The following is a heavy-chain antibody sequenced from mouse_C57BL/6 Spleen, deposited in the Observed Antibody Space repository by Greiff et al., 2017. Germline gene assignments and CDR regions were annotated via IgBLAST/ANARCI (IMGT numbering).Heavy chain of an antibody. J-gene: IGHJ1*03. Sequence: EVQRVESGPELVKPGASVKIPCKASGYTFTDYNMDWVKQSHGKSLEWIGDINPNNGGTIYNQKFKGKATLTVDKSSSTAYMELRSLTSEDTAVYYCARRGGNWYFDVWGTGTTVTVSS. CDR1: GYTFTDYN. V-gene: IGHV1-18*01. CDR2: INPNNGGT. CDR3: ARRGGNWYFDV. D-gene: IGHD1-1*01.